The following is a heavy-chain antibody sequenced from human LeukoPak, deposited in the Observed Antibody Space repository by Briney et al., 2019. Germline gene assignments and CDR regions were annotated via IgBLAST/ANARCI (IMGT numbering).Heavy chain of an antibody. CDR3: AREGFDP. CDR1: VGSISSSNW. CDR2: VYHSGST. Sequence: SSETLSLTCGVSVGSISSSNWWSWVRQPPGKGLEWIGEVYHSGSTNYSPSLKSRVTMSVDTSKNQFSLKLSSVTAADTAVYYFAREGFDPWGQRTLVTVSS. V-gene: IGHV4-4*02. J-gene: IGHJ5*02.